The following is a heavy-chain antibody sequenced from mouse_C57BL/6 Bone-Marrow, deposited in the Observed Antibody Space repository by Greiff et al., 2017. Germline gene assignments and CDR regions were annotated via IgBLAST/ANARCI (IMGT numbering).Heavy chain of an antibody. V-gene: IGHV1-69*01. J-gene: IGHJ4*01. CDR3: ARAYSNSYYAMDY. CDR2: IDPSDSYT. Sequence: QVQLQQSGAELVMPGASVKLSCKASGYTFTSYWMHWVKQRPGQGLEWIGEIDPSDSYTNYNQKFKGKSTLTVDKSSSTAYMQLSSLTSEDSAVYYCARAYSNSYYAMDYWGQGTSVTVSS. D-gene: IGHD2-5*01. CDR1: GYTFTSYW.